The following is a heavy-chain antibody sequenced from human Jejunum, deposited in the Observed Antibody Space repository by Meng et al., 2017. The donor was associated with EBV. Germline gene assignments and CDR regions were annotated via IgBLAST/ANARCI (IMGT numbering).Heavy chain of an antibody. V-gene: IGHV3-74*01. CDR2: INNDGSDT. CDR1: GFMFSNYW. CDR3: ARDKPHNWFDP. J-gene: IGHJ5*02. Sequence: GEPVEPGGGLVGAWGSLRLSCPASGFMFSNYWMHWVRQVPGKGLVWVSRINNDGSDTIYADSVKGRFTTSRDNAKNTLYLQMNSLRIEDTAVYFCARDKPHNWFDPWGQGTLVTVSS.